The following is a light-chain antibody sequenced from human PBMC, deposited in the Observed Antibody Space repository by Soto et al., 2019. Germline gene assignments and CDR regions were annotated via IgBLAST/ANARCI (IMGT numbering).Light chain of an antibody. CDR3: QSYDSSLSGSYV. CDR2: ANR. V-gene: IGLV1-40*01. Sequence: QLVLTQPPSVSGAPGQRVTISCTGSSSNIGAGYDVHWYQQVPGTAPKVLIYANRNRPSGVPDRFSGSRSATSASLAITGLQAEDEADYYCQSYDSSLSGSYVFGAGTKVTVL. CDR1: SSNIGAGYD. J-gene: IGLJ1*01.